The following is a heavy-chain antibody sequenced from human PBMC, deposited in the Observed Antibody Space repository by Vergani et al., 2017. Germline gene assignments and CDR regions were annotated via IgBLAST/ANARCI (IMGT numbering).Heavy chain of an antibody. CDR3: ANSVIAGNVGVAYFGMDV. Sequence: QVQLVESGGGVVQPGGSLRLSCVASGFSVSNSGMHWVRQTPGKGLEWVAFIRYDGSSEYYGDSVKGRFTISRDKSQNTVNLQMNSLRTEDTAVYFCANSVIAGNVGVAYFGMDVWVGGSTVTVSS. CDR1: GFSVSNSG. D-gene: IGHD2/OR15-2a*01. CDR2: IRYDGSSE. J-gene: IGHJ6*01. V-gene: IGHV3-30*02.